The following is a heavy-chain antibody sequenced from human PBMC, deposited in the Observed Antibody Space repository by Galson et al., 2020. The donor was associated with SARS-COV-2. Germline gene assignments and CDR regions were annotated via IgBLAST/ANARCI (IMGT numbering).Heavy chain of an antibody. CDR2: MDPKGGDT. V-gene: IGHV1-8*01. Sequence: ASVKVSCKASGYTLSSYDINWVRRATGQGLEWMGRMDPKGGDTGYAQKFQGRVTMTRDTSMGTAYMEVSSLTSEDTAVYYCARGRWRVAGVIYCYGMDVWGQGTTVTVSS. D-gene: IGHD6-19*01. J-gene: IGHJ6*01. CDR1: GYTLSSYD. CDR3: ARGRWRVAGVIYCYGMDV.